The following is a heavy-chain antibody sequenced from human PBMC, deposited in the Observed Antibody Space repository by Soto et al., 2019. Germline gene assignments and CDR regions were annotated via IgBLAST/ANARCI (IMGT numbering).Heavy chain of an antibody. Sequence: GGSLRLSCAASGFTFDDYAMHWVRQAPGKGLEWVAGISWNSASMDYADSVKDRFSISRDNAENSLYLQMNILKIEDTAFYYCARSFSDSYYDLDFWGQGTLVTVSS. CDR1: GFTFDDYA. CDR2: ISWNSASM. V-gene: IGHV3-9*01. CDR3: ARSFSDSYYDLDF. J-gene: IGHJ4*02. D-gene: IGHD1-26*01.